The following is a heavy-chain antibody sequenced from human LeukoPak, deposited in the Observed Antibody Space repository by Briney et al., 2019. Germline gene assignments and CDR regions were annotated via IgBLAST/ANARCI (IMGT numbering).Heavy chain of an antibody. CDR1: GGTFSSYA. CDR3: ARGDCTNGVCFDY. D-gene: IGHD2-8*01. J-gene: IGHJ4*02. V-gene: IGHV1-69*01. Sequence: GSSVKVSCKASGGTFSSYAISWVRQAPGQGLEWMGGIIPIFGAANYAQKFQGRVTITADESTSTAYMELSSLRSEDTAVYYCARGDCTNGVCFDYWGQGTLVTVSS. CDR2: IIPIFGAA.